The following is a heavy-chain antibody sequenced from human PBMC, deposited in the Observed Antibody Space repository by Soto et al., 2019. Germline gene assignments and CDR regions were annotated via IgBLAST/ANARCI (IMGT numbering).Heavy chain of an antibody. CDR3: ARVYYYSSGYYYGMDV. V-gene: IGHV4-59*01. CDR1: GGSISSYY. CDR2: IYYSGST. J-gene: IGHJ6*02. Sequence: SETLSLTCTVSGGSISSYYWSWIRQPPGKGLEWIGYIYYSGSTNYNPPLKSRVTISVDTSKNQFSLKLSSVTAADTAVYYCARVYYYSSGYYYGMDVWGQGTTVTVSS. D-gene: IGHD3-22*01.